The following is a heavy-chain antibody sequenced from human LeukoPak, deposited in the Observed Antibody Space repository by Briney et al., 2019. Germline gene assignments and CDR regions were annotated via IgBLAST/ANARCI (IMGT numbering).Heavy chain of an antibody. D-gene: IGHD1-26*01. CDR2: ISYDGTNK. CDR3: ARVSARNSGSYVHAAFDI. CDR1: GFTFSGYS. V-gene: IGHV3-30*04. Sequence: PGGSLRLSCAASGFTFSGYSLHWVRQAPTKGLEGVAVISYDGTNKYYADSVKGRFTISRDNSKNTLYLQMNSLRAEDTAMYYCARVSARNSGSYVHAAFDIWGQGTMVTVSS. J-gene: IGHJ3*02.